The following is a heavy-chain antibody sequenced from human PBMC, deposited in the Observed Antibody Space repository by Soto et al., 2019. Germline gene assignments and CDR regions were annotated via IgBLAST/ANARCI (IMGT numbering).Heavy chain of an antibody. V-gene: IGHV4-38-2*01. CDR2: MYHSGIT. J-gene: IGHJ6*02. CDR1: GYSIRSGYF. Sequence: SETLSLTCAVSGYSIRSGYFWGWIRQPPGKGLEWIGSMYHSGITYYNLSLKSRVTISVDTSKSQLSLKLSSATAADTAVYYCARSMYSTSAQRYYGMDIWGQETTVTVS. D-gene: IGHD6-6*01. CDR3: ARSMYSTSAQRYYGMDI.